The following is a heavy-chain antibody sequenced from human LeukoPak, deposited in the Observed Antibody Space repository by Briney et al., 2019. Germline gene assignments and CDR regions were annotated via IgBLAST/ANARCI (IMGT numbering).Heavy chain of an antibody. V-gene: IGHV1-69*13. CDR1: GGTFSSYA. Sequence: SVKVSCKASGGTFSSYANSWVRQAPGQGLEWMGGIIPIFGTANYAQKFQGRVTITADESTSTAYMELSSLRSEDTAVYYCGYDSSGLLNYWGQGTLVTVSS. CDR2: IIPIFGTA. J-gene: IGHJ4*02. D-gene: IGHD3-22*01. CDR3: GYDSSGLLNY.